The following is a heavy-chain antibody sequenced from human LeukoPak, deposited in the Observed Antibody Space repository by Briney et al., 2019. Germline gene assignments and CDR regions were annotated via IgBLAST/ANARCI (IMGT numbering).Heavy chain of an antibody. J-gene: IGHJ4*02. D-gene: IGHD6-19*01. CDR2: IYYSGST. CDR1: GDPISSYY. V-gene: IGHV4-59*01. CDR3: ARAKSGVAGFFDY. Sequence: KPSETLSLTCSVSGDPISSYYWSWIRQPPGKGLEWIGYIYYSGSTKYNPSLKSRVTLLADTSKNQLFLKPSSVTAADTAVYYCARAKSGVAGFFDYWGQGALDTVSS.